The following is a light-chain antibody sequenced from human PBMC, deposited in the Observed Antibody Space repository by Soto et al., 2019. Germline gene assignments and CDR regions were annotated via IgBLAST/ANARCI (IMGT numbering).Light chain of an antibody. V-gene: IGLV1-44*01. J-gene: IGLJ7*01. CDR2: IND. Sequence: QSALTQPPSLSGTPGQRVTISCSGSSSNIAGNTVHWYQHLPGTAPKLLIYINDQRPSGVPGRFSASTSGTSASLAISGLHSDDEADDYCATWDDDLNAAVFGGGTQLTVL. CDR1: SSNIAGNT. CDR3: ATWDDDLNAAV.